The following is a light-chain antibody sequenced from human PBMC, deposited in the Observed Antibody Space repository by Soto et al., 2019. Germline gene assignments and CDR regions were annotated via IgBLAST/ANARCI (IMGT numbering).Light chain of an antibody. J-gene: IGLJ2*01. CDR2: NVS. CDR1: SSDVGAYNY. Sequence: QSALTQPASVSGSPGQSITISCTGTSSDVGAYNYVSWYQQHPGKAPKLIIYNVSNRPSGVSNRFSGSKSANTASLTIFGLQAEDAADYYCSSFTDRHTVLFGGGTKLTFL. CDR3: SSFTDRHTVL. V-gene: IGLV2-14*01.